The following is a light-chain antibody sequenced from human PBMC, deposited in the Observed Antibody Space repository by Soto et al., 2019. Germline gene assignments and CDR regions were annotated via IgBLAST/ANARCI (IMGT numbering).Light chain of an antibody. CDR3: QQRSNSPFT. V-gene: IGKV3-11*01. J-gene: IGKJ3*01. Sequence: EIVLTQSPDTLSLSPGVRASLSCRASQSVSSYLAWYQQKPGQAPRLLIYDASNMPSGIPARFSGSGSGTDFTLTISSLQPEDFAVYYCQQRSNSPFTFGPGTKVDIK. CDR2: DAS. CDR1: QSVSSY.